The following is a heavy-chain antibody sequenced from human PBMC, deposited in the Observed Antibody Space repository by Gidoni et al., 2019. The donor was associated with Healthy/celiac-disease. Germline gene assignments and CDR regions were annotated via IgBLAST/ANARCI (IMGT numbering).Heavy chain of an antibody. CDR2: IYYSGST. CDR1: GGSISSYY. D-gene: IGHD2-15*01. J-gene: IGHJ6*02. Sequence: QVQLQESGPGLVKPSETLSLTCTVSGGSISSYYWSWIRQPPGKGLEWIGYIYYSGSTNYNPSLKSRVTISVDTSKNQFSLKLSSVTAADTAVYYCARVVGANLLDVWGQGTTVTVSS. V-gene: IGHV4-59*01. CDR3: ARVVGANLLDV.